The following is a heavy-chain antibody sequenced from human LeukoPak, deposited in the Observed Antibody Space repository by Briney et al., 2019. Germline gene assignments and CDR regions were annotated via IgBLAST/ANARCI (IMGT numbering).Heavy chain of an antibody. Sequence: GGSLRLSCAASGFTFSSYAMHWVRQAPGKGLEWVAVISYDGSNKYYADSVKGRFTISRDNSKNTLYLQMNSLRAEDTAVYYCARDDRYSYGYNDYWGQGTLVTVSS. CDR3: ARDDRYSYGYNDY. D-gene: IGHD5-18*01. V-gene: IGHV3-30-3*01. CDR2: ISYDGSNK. CDR1: GFTFSSYA. J-gene: IGHJ4*02.